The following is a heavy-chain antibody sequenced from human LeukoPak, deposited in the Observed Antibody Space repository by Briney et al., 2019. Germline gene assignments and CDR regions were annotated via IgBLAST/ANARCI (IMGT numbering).Heavy chain of an antibody. CDR3: VRRVRYFGQNDY. V-gene: IGHV4-59*08. CDR1: GAAMSEYY. D-gene: IGHD3-9*01. J-gene: IGHJ4*02. CDR2: IYYTGST. Sequence: SETLPLTCTVSGAAMSEYYWSWIRQPPGKGGGWSGDIYYTGSTNYNPSLKSRVTMSVDTSKNQISLKLSSVTAADSAVYYCVRRVRYFGQNDYWGQGTLVTVSS.